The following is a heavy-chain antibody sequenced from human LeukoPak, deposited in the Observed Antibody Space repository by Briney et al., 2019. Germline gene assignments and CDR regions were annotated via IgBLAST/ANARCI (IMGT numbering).Heavy chain of an antibody. V-gene: IGHV3-23*01. CDR3: ANDGLCPSVCPTKIDVAGYVDS. CDR1: GFTFSIFT. Sequence: GGSLRLSCAASGFTFSIFTMTWVRQAPGKGLEWVSIINHNGGTTYYTDSVKGRFTISRDNSNNTVYLQMNSLRAEDTAIYYCANDGLCPSVCPTKIDVAGYVDSWGQGTLVTVSS. J-gene: IGHJ4*02. D-gene: IGHD6-19*01. CDR2: INHNGGTT.